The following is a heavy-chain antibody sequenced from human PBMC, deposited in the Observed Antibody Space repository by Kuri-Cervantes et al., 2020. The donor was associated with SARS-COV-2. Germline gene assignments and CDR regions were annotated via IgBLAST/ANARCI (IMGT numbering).Heavy chain of an antibody. CDR2: IYYSGST. CDR3: ARDLGIQLWVSPLDP. Sequence: GSLRLSCTASGGSISSSSYYWGWIRQPPGKGLEWIGSIYYSGSTYYNPSLKSRVTMSVDTSKNQFSLKLSSVTAADTAVYYCARDLGIQLWVSPLDPWGQGTLVTVSS. CDR1: GGSISSSSYY. V-gene: IGHV4-39*07. J-gene: IGHJ5*02. D-gene: IGHD5-18*01.